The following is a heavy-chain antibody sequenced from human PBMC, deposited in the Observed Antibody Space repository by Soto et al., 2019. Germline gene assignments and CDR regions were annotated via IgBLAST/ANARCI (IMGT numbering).Heavy chain of an antibody. J-gene: IGHJ4*02. CDR1: GYSISSGYY. V-gene: IGHV4-38-2*01. CDR3: ESTIMAGYFDY. CDR2: IYHSGST. Sequence: SETLSLTCAVSGYSISSGYYWGWIRQPPGKGLEWIGSIYHSGSTYYNPSLKSRVTISVDTSKNQFSLKLSSVTAADTAVYYCESTIMAGYFDYWGQGTLVTVSS. D-gene: IGHD6-19*01.